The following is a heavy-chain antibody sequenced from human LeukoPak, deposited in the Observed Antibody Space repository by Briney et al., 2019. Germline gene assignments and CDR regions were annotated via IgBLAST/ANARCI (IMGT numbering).Heavy chain of an antibody. CDR2: INHSGST. CDR1: GGSISSYY. CDR3: ARDMVRGVKYDY. Sequence: SETLSLTCTVSGGSISSYYWSWIRQPPGKGLEWIGEINHSGSTNYNPSLKSRVTISVDTSKNQFSLKLSSVTAADTAVYYCARDMVRGVKYDYWGQGTLVTVSS. V-gene: IGHV4-34*01. D-gene: IGHD3-10*01. J-gene: IGHJ4*02.